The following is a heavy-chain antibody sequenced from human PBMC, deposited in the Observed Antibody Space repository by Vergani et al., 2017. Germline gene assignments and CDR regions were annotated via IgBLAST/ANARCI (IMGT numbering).Heavy chain of an antibody. J-gene: IGHJ4*02. D-gene: IGHD3-10*01. CDR1: GFTFDDYA. CDR3: AKDGGLWFGESY. Sequence: EVQLVESGGGLVQPGRSLRLSCAASGFTFDDYAMHWVRQAPGKGLEWVSGISWNSGSIGYADSVKGRFTISRDNAKNSLYLQMNSLRAEDTAVYYCAKDGGLWFGESYWGQGTLVTVSS. V-gene: IGHV3-9*01. CDR2: ISWNSGSI.